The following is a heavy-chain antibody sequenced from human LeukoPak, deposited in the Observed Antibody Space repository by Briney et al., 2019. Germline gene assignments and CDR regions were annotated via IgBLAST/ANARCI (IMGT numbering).Heavy chain of an antibody. Sequence: GGSLRLSCAASGFTFSSYGIHWVRQAPAKGLEGVAVISYDGSNKYYADSVKGRFTISRDNSKNTLYLQMNSLRAEDTAVYYCAKGVLGYCSSTSCSRSNFDYWGQGTLVTVSS. J-gene: IGHJ4*02. D-gene: IGHD2-2*01. V-gene: IGHV3-30*18. CDR3: AKGVLGYCSSTSCSRSNFDY. CDR2: ISYDGSNK. CDR1: GFTFSSYG.